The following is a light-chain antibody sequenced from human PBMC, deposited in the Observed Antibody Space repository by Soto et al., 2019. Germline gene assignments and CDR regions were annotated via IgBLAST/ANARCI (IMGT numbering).Light chain of an antibody. Sequence: SALTQPPSASGSPGQSVTISCTGTSSDVGGYNYVSWYQQHPGKAPKLMFYEVSKRPSGVPDRFSGSKSGNTASLTVSGLQAEDEADYYCSSYAGSNNFEVVFGGGTKLTVL. CDR3: SSYAGSNNFEVV. CDR1: SSDVGGYNY. CDR2: EVS. J-gene: IGLJ2*01. V-gene: IGLV2-8*01.